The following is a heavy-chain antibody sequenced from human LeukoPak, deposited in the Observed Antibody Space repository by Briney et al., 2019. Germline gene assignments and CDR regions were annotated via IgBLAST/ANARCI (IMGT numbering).Heavy chain of an antibody. D-gene: IGHD4-17*01. CDR1: GGSISSYY. CDR2: IYYSGST. Sequence: PSETLSLTCTVSGGSISSYYWSWIRQPPGKGLEWIGYIYYSGSTNYNPSLKSRVTISVDTSKNQFSLKLSSVTAADTAVYYCAKRNGDYGGYYFDYWGQGTLVTVSS. CDR3: AKRNGDYGGYYFDY. V-gene: IGHV4-59*12. J-gene: IGHJ4*02.